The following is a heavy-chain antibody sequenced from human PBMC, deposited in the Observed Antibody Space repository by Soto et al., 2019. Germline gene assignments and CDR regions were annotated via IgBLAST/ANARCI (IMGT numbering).Heavy chain of an antibody. D-gene: IGHD6-13*01. CDR1: GYTFTSYA. CDR2: INAGNGNT. V-gene: IGHV1-3*01. J-gene: IGHJ6*03. CDR3: ARLYISSSSHLYYIDV. Sequence: ASVKVSCKASGYTFTSYAMHWVRQAPGQRLEWMGWINAGNGNTKYSQKFQGRVTITRDTSASTAYMELSSLRSEDTAVYYCARLYISSSSHLYYIDVWGKGTTGTVSS.